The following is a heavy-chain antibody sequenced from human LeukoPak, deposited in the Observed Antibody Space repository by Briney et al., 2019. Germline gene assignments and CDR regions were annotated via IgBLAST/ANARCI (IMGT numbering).Heavy chain of an antibody. CDR1: GGTFSSYA. Sequence: ASVKVSCKASGGTFSSYAISWVRQAPGQGLEWMGGIIPIFGTANYAQKFQGGVTITADESTSTAYMELSSLRSEDTAVYYCARDAALGVVPAAMGFDYWGQGTLVTVSS. CDR3: ARDAALGVVPAAMGFDY. D-gene: IGHD2-2*01. V-gene: IGHV1-69*13. CDR2: IIPIFGTA. J-gene: IGHJ4*02.